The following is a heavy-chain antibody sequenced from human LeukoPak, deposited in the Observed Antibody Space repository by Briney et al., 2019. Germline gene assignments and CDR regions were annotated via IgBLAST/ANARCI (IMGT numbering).Heavy chain of an antibody. V-gene: IGHV1-2*02. CDR3: ARVSKQWLGYYFDY. CDR2: INPNSGGT. J-gene: IGHJ4*02. D-gene: IGHD6-19*01. CDR1: GYTFTGYY. Sequence: ASVNVSCKASGYTFTGYYMHWVRQAPGQGLEWMGWINPNSGGTNYAQKFQGRVTMTRDTSISTAYMELSRLRSDDTAVYYCARVSKQWLGYYFDYWGQGTLVTVSS.